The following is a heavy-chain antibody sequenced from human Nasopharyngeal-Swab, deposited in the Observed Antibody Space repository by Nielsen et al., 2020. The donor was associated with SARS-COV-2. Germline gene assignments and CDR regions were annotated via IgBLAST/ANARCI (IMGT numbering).Heavy chain of an antibody. CDR1: GFTFSDYY. J-gene: IGHJ4*02. Sequence: SLKISCAASGFTFSDYYMSWIRQAPGKGLEWVSYISSSGSTIYYADSVKGRFTISRDNAKNSLYLQMNSLRAEDTAVYYCARVLAAAGLPDYWGQGTLVTVSS. V-gene: IGHV3-11*01. CDR3: ARVLAAAGLPDY. D-gene: IGHD6-13*01. CDR2: ISSSGSTI.